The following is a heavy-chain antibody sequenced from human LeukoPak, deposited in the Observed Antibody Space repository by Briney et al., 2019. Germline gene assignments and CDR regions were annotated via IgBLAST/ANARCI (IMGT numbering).Heavy chain of an antibody. J-gene: IGHJ3*02. CDR1: GFTFTTNA. V-gene: IGHV3-23*01. D-gene: IGHD1-1*01. Sequence: GSLRLSCVASGFTFTTNAMSWVRQAPGKGLEWVSAVSGSGGDTYYAGSVKGRFTVSRDNSKSTVFLQMNSLRAEDTAVYFCAKELIIQPTGTVAFDIWGQGTMVTVSS. CDR2: VSGSGGDT. CDR3: AKELIIQPTGTVAFDI.